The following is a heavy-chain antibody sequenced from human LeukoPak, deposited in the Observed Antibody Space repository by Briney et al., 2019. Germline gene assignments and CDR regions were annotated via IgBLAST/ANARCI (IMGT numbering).Heavy chain of an antibody. V-gene: IGHV4-39*01. Sequence: SETLSLTCTVSGGSITGGSYYWAWIRQSPGKGLEWIGSVYYSGSTHYSSSLKSRVTISVDTSKNQFSLKLSSVTAADTAVYYCARGNYGGNSWFYYYYGMDVWGQGTTVTVSS. CDR3: ARGNYGGNSWFYYYYGMDV. J-gene: IGHJ6*02. D-gene: IGHD4-23*01. CDR2: VYYSGST. CDR1: GGSITGGSYY.